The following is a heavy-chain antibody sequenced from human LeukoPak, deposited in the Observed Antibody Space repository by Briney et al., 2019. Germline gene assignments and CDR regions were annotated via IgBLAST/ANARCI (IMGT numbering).Heavy chain of an antibody. CDR1: GFTFSSYE. V-gene: IGHV3-48*03. J-gene: IGHJ3*02. CDR3: ARDPDPGYCSSTSCYDDAFDI. Sequence: GGSLRLSCAASGFTFSSYEMNWVRQAPGKGLEWVSYIGSSGSTIYYADSVKGRFTISRDNAKNSLYLQMNSLRAEDTAVYYCARDPDPGYCSSTSCYDDAFDIWGQGTMVTVSS. D-gene: IGHD2-2*01. CDR2: IGSSGSTI.